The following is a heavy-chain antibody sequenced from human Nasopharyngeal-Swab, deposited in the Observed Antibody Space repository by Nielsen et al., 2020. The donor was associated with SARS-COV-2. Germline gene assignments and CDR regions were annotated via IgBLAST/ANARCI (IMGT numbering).Heavy chain of an antibody. D-gene: IGHD4-17*01. J-gene: IGHJ6*02. CDR3: ARDLTVTTGPYYYSGMDV. V-gene: IGHV3-30*04. Sequence: WIRQPPGKGLEWVAVISYDGSNKYYADSVKGRFTISRDNSKNTLYLQMNSLRAEDTAVYYCARDLTVTTGPYYYSGMDVWGQGTTVTVSS. CDR2: ISYDGSNK.